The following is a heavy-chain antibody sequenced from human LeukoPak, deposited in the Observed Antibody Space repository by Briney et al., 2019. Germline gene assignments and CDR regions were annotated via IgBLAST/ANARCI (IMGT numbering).Heavy chain of an antibody. CDR3: AKLPSSGWLDY. CDR2: FYSGGNT. V-gene: IGHV3-53*01. Sequence: ETLSLTCTVSGGSVSSSSYYWSWVRQAPGKGLEWVSAFYSGGNTYYTGSVKGRFIISRDSSKNTLYLQMNNLRPEDTAMYYCAKLPSSGWLDYWGQGTLVTVSS. D-gene: IGHD6-19*01. J-gene: IGHJ4*02. CDR1: GGSVSSSSYY.